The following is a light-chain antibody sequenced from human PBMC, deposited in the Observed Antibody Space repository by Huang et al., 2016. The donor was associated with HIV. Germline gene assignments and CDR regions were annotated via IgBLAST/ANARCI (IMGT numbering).Light chain of an antibody. CDR3: QQFGSSPPYS. CDR1: QSVTRNY. Sequence: EIVLTQSPDTLSLSTGERATVSCRASQSVTRNYLASYQQRPGQAPKLPIYGASTRATGIPDRFSGSGSGADFALTISGLAHEDFAVYYCQQFGSSPPYSFGQGTKLEIK. J-gene: IGKJ2*03. V-gene: IGKV3-20*01. CDR2: GAS.